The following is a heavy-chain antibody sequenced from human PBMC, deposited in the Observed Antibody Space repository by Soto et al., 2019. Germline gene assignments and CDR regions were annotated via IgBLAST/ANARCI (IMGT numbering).Heavy chain of an antibody. Sequence: ASVKVSCKASGYSFTRHAMHWVRQAPGQSLEWMGWIHNDNGNTKYSQKFQGRVTITRDTSASTAYMELSSLRSEDTAVYYCARAVAVAADFDYWGQGTLVTVSS. J-gene: IGHJ4*02. CDR1: GYSFTRHA. D-gene: IGHD6-19*01. V-gene: IGHV1-3*04. CDR2: IHNDNGNT. CDR3: ARAVAVAADFDY.